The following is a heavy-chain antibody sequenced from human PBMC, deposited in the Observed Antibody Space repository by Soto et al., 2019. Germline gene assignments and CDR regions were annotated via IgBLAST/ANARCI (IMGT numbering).Heavy chain of an antibody. D-gene: IGHD2-15*01. CDR2: ISGSGGST. V-gene: IGHV3-23*01. CDR3: AKIAGYIVVVVAAFDY. Sequence: EVQLLESGGGLVQPGGSLRLSCAASGFTFSSYVMSWVRQAPGKGLEWVSAISGSGGSTYYADSVKGRFTISRDNSKNTLYLQMNSLRAEDTAVYYCAKIAGYIVVVVAAFDYWGQGTLVTVSS. J-gene: IGHJ4*02. CDR1: GFTFSSYV.